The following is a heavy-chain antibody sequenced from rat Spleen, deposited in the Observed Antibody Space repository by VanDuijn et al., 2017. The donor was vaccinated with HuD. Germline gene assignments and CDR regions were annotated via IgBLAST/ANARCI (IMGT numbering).Heavy chain of an antibody. J-gene: IGHJ3*01. CDR3: ANWVYNSVWFAY. Sequence: EVQLVESGGGLVQPGRSMKLSCAASGFTFSNYYMAWVRQAPTKGLEWVASISTGGGNTYYRDSVKGRFTISRDNAKNTLYRQMDSLRSEDTATYYYANWVYNSVWFAYWSKGTLVTVSS. CDR1: GFTFSNYY. D-gene: IGHD1-4*01. V-gene: IGHV5-25*01. CDR2: ISTGGGNT.